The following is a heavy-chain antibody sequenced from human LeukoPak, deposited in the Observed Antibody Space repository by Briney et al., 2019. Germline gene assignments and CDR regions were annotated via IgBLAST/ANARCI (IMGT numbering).Heavy chain of an antibody. V-gene: IGHV1-46*01. D-gene: IGHD4-17*01. Sequence: ASVKVSSKASGYTFTSYYMHWVRQAPGQGLEWMGIINPSGGSTSYAQKFQGRVTMTRDTSTSTVYMELSSLRSEDTAVYYCARDLDYGDYERNAFDIWGQGTMVTVSS. J-gene: IGHJ3*02. CDR2: INPSGGST. CDR1: GYTFTSYY. CDR3: ARDLDYGDYERNAFDI.